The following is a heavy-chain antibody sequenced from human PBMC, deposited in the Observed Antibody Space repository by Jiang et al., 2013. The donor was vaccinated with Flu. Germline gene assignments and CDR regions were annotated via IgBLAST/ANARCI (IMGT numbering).Heavy chain of an antibody. V-gene: IGHV1-69*04. CDR3: AVVKLSGEDY. CDR2: IIPIVDRT. CDR1: GGTFSTHA. D-gene: IGHD3-22*01. J-gene: IGHJ4*02. Sequence: SGAEVKRPGSSVKVSCKASGGTFSTHAINWVRQAPGQGLEWMGRIIPIVDRTTYAEKFQGRVTIIADKSTTTSYMELNPLRSDDTAVLFCAVVKLSGEDYWGQGTLVTVSS.